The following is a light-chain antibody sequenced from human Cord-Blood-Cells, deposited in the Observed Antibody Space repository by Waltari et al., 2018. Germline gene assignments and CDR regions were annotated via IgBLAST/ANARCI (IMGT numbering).Light chain of an antibody. CDR2: CAS. J-gene: IGKJ5*01. CDR1: QSVSSN. Sequence: EIVMTQSPATLSVFPGERATLPCRASQSVSSNLAWYQQKPGQAPRPLIYCASTRATGIPARFSGSGSGTEFTLTISSLQSEDFAVYYCQQYNNWPPITFGQGTRLEIK. CDR3: QQYNNWPPIT. V-gene: IGKV3-15*01.